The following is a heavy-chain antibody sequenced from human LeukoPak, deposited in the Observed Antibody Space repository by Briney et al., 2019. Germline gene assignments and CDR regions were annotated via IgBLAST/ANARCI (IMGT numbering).Heavy chain of an antibody. J-gene: IGHJ4*02. CDR2: IIPILGIA. CDR3: ARDTAGRGYCSSTSCWDQDY. D-gene: IGHD2-2*01. Sequence: SVKVSCKASGGTFGSYTISWVRQAPGQGLEWMGRIIPILGIANYAQKFQGRVTITADKSTSTAYMELSSLRSEDTAVYYCARDTAGRGYCSSTSCWDQDYWGQGTLVTVSS. V-gene: IGHV1-69*04. CDR1: GGTFGSYT.